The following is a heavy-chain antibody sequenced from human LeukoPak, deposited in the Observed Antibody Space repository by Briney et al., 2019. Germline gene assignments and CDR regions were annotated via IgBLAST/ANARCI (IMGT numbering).Heavy chain of an antibody. CDR1: GFTFSTAW. Sequence: GGSLRLSCVASGFTFSTAWMHWARQTAGKGLVWVSHINGDGRRINYADDVKGRFTISRDNAKNTLYLQMNSLRVEDTAVYYCVRDLPRTSGPWGQGTLVTVSS. D-gene: IGHD3-10*01. J-gene: IGHJ5*02. CDR3: VRDLPRTSGP. V-gene: IGHV3-74*01. CDR2: INGDGRRI.